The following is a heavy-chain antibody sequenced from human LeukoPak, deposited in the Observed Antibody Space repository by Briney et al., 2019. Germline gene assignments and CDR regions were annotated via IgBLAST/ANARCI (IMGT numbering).Heavy chain of an antibody. V-gene: IGHV4-59*01. CDR2: VYDSDST. J-gene: IGHJ4*02. CDR1: GASFSTKY. Sequence: SETLSLTCAVSGASFSTKYWSWLRQPPGKGLEWIGYVYDSDSTNYNPSLWRRVTISADTSKNQSSLKLTSVTAADTAVYFCARDYRGFTPGWFDDWGQGTLVTVSS. CDR3: ARDYRGFTPGWFDD. D-gene: IGHD3-16*02.